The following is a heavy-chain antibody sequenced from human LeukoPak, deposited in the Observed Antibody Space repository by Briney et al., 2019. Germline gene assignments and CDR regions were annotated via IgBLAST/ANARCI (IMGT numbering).Heavy chain of an antibody. V-gene: IGHV1-18*01. CDR1: GYTFTTYG. D-gene: IGHD4-17*01. CDR3: ARGWVYGDYVLIAYDI. J-gene: IGHJ3*02. Sequence: ASVKVSCKASGYTFTTYGITWVRQAPGQGLEWMGWISAYNGNTNYAQKFQGRVTMTTDTSTSTAYVELRSLRSDDTAVYYCARGWVYGDYVLIAYDIWGQGTMVTVSS. CDR2: ISAYNGNT.